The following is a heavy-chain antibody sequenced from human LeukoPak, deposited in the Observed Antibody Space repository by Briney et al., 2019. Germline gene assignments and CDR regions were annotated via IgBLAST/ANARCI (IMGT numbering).Heavy chain of an antibody. V-gene: IGHV1-2*02. CDR3: ARDGHFDY. J-gene: IGHJ4*02. CDR1: GYTFTCYN. Sequence: ASVKVSCKASGYTFTCYNMQWVRHAPGQGLEWMGWINPNSGGTNYAQKFQGRVTMTRDTSITTAYMELSRLRSDDTAVYYCARDGHFDYWGQGTLVTVSS. CDR2: INPNSGGT.